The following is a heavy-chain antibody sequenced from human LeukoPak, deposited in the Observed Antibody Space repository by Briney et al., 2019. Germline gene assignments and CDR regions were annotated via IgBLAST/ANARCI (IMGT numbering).Heavy chain of an antibody. Sequence: SETLSLTCTVSGGSISSYYWSWIRQPPGKGLEWIGYIYYSGSTNYNPSLKSRVTISVDTSKNQFSLKLSSVTAADAAVYYCARDATTYDFWSGYYYYGMDVWGQGTTVTVSS. CDR3: ARDATTYDFWSGYYYYGMDV. V-gene: IGHV4-59*01. D-gene: IGHD3-3*01. CDR1: GGSISSYY. CDR2: IYYSGST. J-gene: IGHJ6*02.